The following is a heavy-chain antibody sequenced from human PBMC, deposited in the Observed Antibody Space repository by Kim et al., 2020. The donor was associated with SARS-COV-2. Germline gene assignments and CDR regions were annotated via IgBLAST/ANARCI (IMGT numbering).Heavy chain of an antibody. CDR3: ARIPIRGWAAAGPFAY. J-gene: IGHJ4*02. D-gene: IGHD6-13*01. V-gene: IGHV2-70*01. Sequence: SGPTLVNPTQTLTLTCTFSGFSLSTSGMCVSWIRQPPGKALEWLALIDWDDDKYYSTSLKTRLTISKDTSKNQVVLTMTNMDPVDTATYYCARIPIRGWAAAGPFAYWGQGTLVTVSS. CDR1: GFSLSTSGMC. CDR2: IDWDDDK.